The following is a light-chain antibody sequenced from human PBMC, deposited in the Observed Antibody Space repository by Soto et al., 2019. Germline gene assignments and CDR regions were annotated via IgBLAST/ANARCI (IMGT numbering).Light chain of an antibody. CDR3: QHYAGGSRIT. J-gene: IGKJ5*01. Sequence: EVVMTQSPGTLSLSPGERATLSCRASQSVSSRLAGYQQKPGQAPRLLISGASSRATGIPDRFSGSGFGTDFTLTISRLEPEDFALYYCQHYAGGSRITFGQGTRLEIK. CDR1: QSVSSR. CDR2: GAS. V-gene: IGKV3-20*01.